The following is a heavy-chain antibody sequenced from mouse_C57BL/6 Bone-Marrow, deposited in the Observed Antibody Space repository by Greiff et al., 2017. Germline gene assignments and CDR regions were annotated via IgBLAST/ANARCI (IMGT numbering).Heavy chain of an antibody. D-gene: IGHD4-1*02. CDR3: ARATGPYAMDY. Sequence: EVKVVESEGGLVQPGSSMKLSCTASGFTFSDYYMAWVRQVPEKGLEWVANINYDGSSTYYLDSLKSRFIISRDNAKNILYLQMSSLKSDDTATYYCARATGPYAMDYWGQGTSVTVSS. CDR2: INYDGSST. CDR1: GFTFSDYY. V-gene: IGHV5-16*01. J-gene: IGHJ4*01.